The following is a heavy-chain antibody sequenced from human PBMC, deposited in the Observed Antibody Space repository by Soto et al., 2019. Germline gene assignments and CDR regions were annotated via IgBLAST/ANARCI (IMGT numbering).Heavy chain of an antibody. CDR3: TRDGSGWSIY. Sequence: PGGSLRLSCAASGVTVRTNDMSWVRQAPGKGLEWIALIHRVENSKYSDSTYYADSVRDRFTISRDNSKNTVDLQMNDLRPEDTAVYHCTRDGSGWSIYWGQGTLVTVPS. V-gene: IGHV3-66*01. CDR1: GVTVRTND. J-gene: IGHJ4*02. CDR2: IHRVENSKYSDST. D-gene: IGHD6-19*01.